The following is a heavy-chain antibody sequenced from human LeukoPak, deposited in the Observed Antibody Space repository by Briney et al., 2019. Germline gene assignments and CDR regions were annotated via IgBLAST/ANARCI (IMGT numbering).Heavy chain of an antibody. CDR1: GGSIGSYY. D-gene: IGHD1-26*01. Sequence: SETLSLTCTVSGGSIGSYYWSWIRQPAGKGLEWIGRIYTSGSTNYNPSLKSRVTMSVDTSKNQFSLKLSSVTAADTAVYYCARSLVGATNYYYMDVWGKGTTVTVSS. V-gene: IGHV4-4*07. J-gene: IGHJ6*03. CDR2: IYTSGST. CDR3: ARSLVGATNYYYMDV.